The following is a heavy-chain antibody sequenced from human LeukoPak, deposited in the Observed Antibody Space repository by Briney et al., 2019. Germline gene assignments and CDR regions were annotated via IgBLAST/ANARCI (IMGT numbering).Heavy chain of an antibody. CDR3: TRGTVDY. J-gene: IGHJ4*02. Sequence: PGGSLKLSCAASGSTFSGSAMHWVCQASGKGLEWVGRIRSKANTYATAYAASVKGKFTISKDDSKNTAYLQMNSLKTEDTAVYYCTRGTVDYWGQGTLVTVSS. CDR2: IRSKANTYAT. CDR1: GSTFSGSA. V-gene: IGHV3-73*01.